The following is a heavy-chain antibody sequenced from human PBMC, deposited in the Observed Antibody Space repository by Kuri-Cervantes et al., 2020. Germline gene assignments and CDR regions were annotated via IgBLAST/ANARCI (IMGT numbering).Heavy chain of an antibody. Sequence: ASVKVSCKASGYIFTSYDINWVRQATGQGLEWMGWMNPNSGNTGYAQKFQGRVTMTRNTSISTAYMELSSLRSEDTAVYYCAKLTRFAEEPFDYWGQGTLVTVSS. V-gene: IGHV1-8*01. CDR1: GYIFTSYD. D-gene: IGHD4-23*01. CDR2: MNPNSGNT. CDR3: AKLTRFAEEPFDY. J-gene: IGHJ4*02.